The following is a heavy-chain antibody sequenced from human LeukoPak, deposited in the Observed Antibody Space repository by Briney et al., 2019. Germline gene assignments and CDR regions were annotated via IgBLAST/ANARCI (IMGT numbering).Heavy chain of an antibody. Sequence: SETLSLTRAVYGGSFSGYYWSWIRQPPGKGLEWIGEINHSGSTNYNPSLKSRVTISVDTSKNQFSLKLSSVTAADTAVYYCARASKWVPAAHNWFDPWGQGTLVTVSS. J-gene: IGHJ5*02. CDR1: GGSFSGYY. CDR2: INHSGST. CDR3: ARASKWVPAAHNWFDP. D-gene: IGHD2-2*01. V-gene: IGHV4-34*01.